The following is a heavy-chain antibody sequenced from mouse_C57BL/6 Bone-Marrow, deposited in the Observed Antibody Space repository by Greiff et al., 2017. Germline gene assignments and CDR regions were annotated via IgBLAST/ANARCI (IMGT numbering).Heavy chain of an antibody. CDR1: GFTFSDAW. CDR3: TGNWDPSYYAMDY. D-gene: IGHD4-1*01. J-gene: IGHJ4*01. V-gene: IGHV6-6*01. CDR2: IRNKANNHAT. Sequence: EVNLVESGGGLVQPGGSMKLSCAASGFTFSDAWMDWVRQSPEKGLEWVAEIRNKANNHATYYAESVKGRFTISRDDSKSSVYLQMNSLRAEDTGIYYCTGNWDPSYYAMDYWGQGTSVTVSS.